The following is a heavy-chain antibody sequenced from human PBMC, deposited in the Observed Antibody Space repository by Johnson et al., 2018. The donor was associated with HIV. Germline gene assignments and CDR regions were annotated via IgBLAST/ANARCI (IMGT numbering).Heavy chain of an antibody. J-gene: IGHJ3*02. CDR2: IYSGGST. Sequence: VQLVESGGGVVQPGRSLRLSCAASGFTVSSNYMSWVRQAPGKGLEWVSVIYSGGSTYYAASVKGRFTISRDNSKNTLYLQMNSLRAEDTAVYYCARDELGEDAFDIWGQGTMVTVSS. CDR3: ARDELGEDAFDI. CDR1: GFTVSSNY. V-gene: IGHV3-66*01. D-gene: IGHD3-16*01.